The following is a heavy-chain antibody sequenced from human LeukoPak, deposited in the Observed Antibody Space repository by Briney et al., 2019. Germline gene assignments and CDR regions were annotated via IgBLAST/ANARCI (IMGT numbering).Heavy chain of an antibody. V-gene: IGHV1-69*13. Sequence: ASVKVSCKASGYTFTSDDISWVRQAPGQGLEWMGGIIPIFGTANYAQKFQGRVTITADESTSTAYMELSSLRSEDTAVYYCASEWSDFWSGYYSGLYDYWGQGTLVTVSS. CDR3: ASEWSDFWSGYYSGLYDY. CDR1: GYTFTSDD. CDR2: IIPIFGTA. D-gene: IGHD3-3*01. J-gene: IGHJ4*02.